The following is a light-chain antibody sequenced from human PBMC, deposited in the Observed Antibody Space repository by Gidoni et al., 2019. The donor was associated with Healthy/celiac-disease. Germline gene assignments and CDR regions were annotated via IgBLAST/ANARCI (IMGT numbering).Light chain of an antibody. Sequence: DIVMTQSPDSLAVSLGERATINCKSSQSVLYSSNNKNYLAWYQQKPGQPPKLLIYWASTRESGVPDRFSGSGSGTHFTLTISSLQAEDVAVYYCQKYYSTPPATFGQGTKVEIK. CDR2: WAS. J-gene: IGKJ1*01. V-gene: IGKV4-1*01. CDR3: QKYYSTPPAT. CDR1: QSVLYSSNNKNY.